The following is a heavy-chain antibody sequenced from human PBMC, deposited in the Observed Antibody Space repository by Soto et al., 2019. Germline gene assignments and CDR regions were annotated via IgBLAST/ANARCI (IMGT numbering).Heavy chain of an antibody. J-gene: IGHJ4*02. V-gene: IGHV4-31*03. CDR1: GGSISSGGYY. Sequence: PSETLSRTCTVSGGSISSGGYYWSWIRQHPGKGLEWIGYIYYSGSTYYNPSLKSRVTISVDTSKNQFSLKLSSVTAADTAVYYCARVGYSSGYYRHFDYWGQGTLVTVSS. CDR2: IYYSGST. CDR3: ARVGYSSGYYRHFDY. D-gene: IGHD3-22*01.